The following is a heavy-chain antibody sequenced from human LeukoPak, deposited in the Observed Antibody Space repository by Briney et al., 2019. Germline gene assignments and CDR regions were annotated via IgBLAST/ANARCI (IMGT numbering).Heavy chain of an antibody. Sequence: GGSLRLSCAASGVTVSSNYMSWVRQAPGKGLEWVSVIYSGGSTYYADSVKGRFTISRDNSKNTLYLQMNNLRAEDTAVYYWTSLNGWLRAFDYWGQGTLVTVSS. CDR2: IYSGGST. CDR1: GVTVSSNY. J-gene: IGHJ4*02. D-gene: IGHD5-12*01. CDR3: TSLNGWLRAFDY. V-gene: IGHV3-53*01.